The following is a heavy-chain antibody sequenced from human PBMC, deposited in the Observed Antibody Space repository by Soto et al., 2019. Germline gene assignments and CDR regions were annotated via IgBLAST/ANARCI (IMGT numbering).Heavy chain of an antibody. D-gene: IGHD3-3*01. CDR3: ATSYDSGFDP. CDR2: ITPNNGYT. CDR1: GYSFSTYA. V-gene: IGHV1-18*01. Sequence: QLQLMQSGGEAKNPGASVKVSCEASGYSFSTYAISWLRQAPGQGLEWMGLITPNNGYTNYAQKFLGRLILTTDIPSITAYIELTSLRYDDTAMYDCATSYDSGFDPWGQGTLVSVS. J-gene: IGHJ5*02.